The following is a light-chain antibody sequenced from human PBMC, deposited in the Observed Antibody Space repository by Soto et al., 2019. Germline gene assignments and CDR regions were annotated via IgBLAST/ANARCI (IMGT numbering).Light chain of an antibody. CDR1: SSDVGDYNY. CDR3: LSHTGSRTL. J-gene: IGLJ3*02. Sequence: QSVLTQPASVSGSPGQSITISCTGASSDVGDYNYVSWYQEHPGQVPKLIIFEVTTRPSGVSDRFSGSRSGTTSSLTISGLQAEDEADYDCLSHTGSRTLFGGGTKLTVL. V-gene: IGLV2-14*01. CDR2: EVT.